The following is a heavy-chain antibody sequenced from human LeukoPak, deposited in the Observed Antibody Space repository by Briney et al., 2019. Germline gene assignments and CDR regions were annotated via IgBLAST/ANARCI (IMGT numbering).Heavy chain of an antibody. D-gene: IGHD2-21*02. Sequence: PGGSLRLSCAASGFTFTTYGFHWVRQAPGKGLEWVAVIFFDGSKKYYADSVNGRFTISRDNSKNTLYLQMNSLRAEDTAVYYCAKDHCGGDCHLPPLGFDNWGQGILVTVSS. CDR2: IFFDGSKK. CDR3: AKDHCGGDCHLPPLGFDN. V-gene: IGHV3-30*02. J-gene: IGHJ5*02. CDR1: GFTFTTYG.